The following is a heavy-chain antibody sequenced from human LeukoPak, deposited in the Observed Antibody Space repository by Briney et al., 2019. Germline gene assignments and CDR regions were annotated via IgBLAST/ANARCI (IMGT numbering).Heavy chain of an antibody. J-gene: IGHJ4*02. D-gene: IGHD2-2*01. V-gene: IGHV3-23*01. CDR2: ISGDGGRT. CDR3: AKVNWCSASCADA. CDR1: GGSMSSYY. Sequence: PSETLSLTCTVSGGSMSSYYWSWVRQAPGKGLEWVSGISGDGGRTWYAGSVKGRFTISRDNSKNTLSLQMNSLRAEDTAVYYCAKVNWCSASCADAWGQGTLVTVSS.